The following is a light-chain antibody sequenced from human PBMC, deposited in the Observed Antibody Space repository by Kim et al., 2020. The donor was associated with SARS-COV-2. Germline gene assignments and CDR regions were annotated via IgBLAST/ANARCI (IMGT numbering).Light chain of an antibody. CDR3: QQYYSTPHT. J-gene: IGKJ2*01. Sequence: DIVMTQSPDSLAVSLGERATINCKSSQSVLCSSNNKNYLAWYQQKPGQPPKLLIYWASTRESGVPDRFSGSGSGTDFTHTISSLQAEDVAVYYCQQYYSTPHTFGQGTKLEI. CDR2: WAS. V-gene: IGKV4-1*01. CDR1: QSVLCSSNNKNY.